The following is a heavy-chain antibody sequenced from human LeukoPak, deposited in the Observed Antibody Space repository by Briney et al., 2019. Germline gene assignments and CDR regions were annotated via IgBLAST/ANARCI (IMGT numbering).Heavy chain of an antibody. CDR2: FDPEDGET. D-gene: IGHD4-17*01. Sequence: ASVKVSCKVSGYTLTELSMHWVRQAPGKGLEWMGGFDPEDGETIYAQKFQGRVTMTEDTSTDTAYMELSSLRSEDTAVYYCATARNPHWNYGDYVGVVLYAFDIWGQGTMVTVSS. CDR1: GYTLTELS. V-gene: IGHV1-24*01. J-gene: IGHJ3*02. CDR3: ATARNPHWNYGDYVGVVLYAFDI.